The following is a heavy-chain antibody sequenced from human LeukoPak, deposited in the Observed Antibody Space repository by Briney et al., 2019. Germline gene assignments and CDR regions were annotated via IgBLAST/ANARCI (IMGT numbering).Heavy chain of an antibody. CDR2: IKQDGSEK. J-gene: IGHJ3*02. Sequence: PGGSLSLSCAAPGFTFSSYWMSWFRQAPGKGLEWVANIKQDGSEKYYVDSVKGRFTISRDNAKNSLYLQMNSLRAEDTAVYYCAREQWELPRAFDIWGQGTMVTVSS. CDR3: AREQWELPRAFDI. V-gene: IGHV3-7*01. CDR1: GFTFSSYW. D-gene: IGHD1-26*01.